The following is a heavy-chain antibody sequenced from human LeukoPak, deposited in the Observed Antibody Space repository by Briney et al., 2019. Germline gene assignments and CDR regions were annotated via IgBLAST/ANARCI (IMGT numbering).Heavy chain of an antibody. J-gene: IGHJ5*02. CDR1: GFSISSDSY. V-gene: IGHV4-38-2*01. Sequence: PSETLSLTCAVSGFSISSDSYWGWIRQPPGKGLEWIGTIYYSGTTYYSPSLKSQVTISLDTSKNHFSLRLTSVTAADTAVYYCAKFGSTSGRGFDPWGQGTLVTVSS. CDR3: AKFGSTSGRGFDP. D-gene: IGHD2-2*01. CDR2: IYYSGTT.